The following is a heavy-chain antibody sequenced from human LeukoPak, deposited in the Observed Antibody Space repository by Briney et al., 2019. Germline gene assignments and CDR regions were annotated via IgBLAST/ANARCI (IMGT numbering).Heavy chain of an antibody. CDR3: ARERTTVVSPFAY. D-gene: IGHD4-23*01. Sequence: PGGSLRLSWAASGFTISFYCMSWVRQAASKGLGWVSVISYEGSKKYYADSVKRRFTISRDNSKNTMYLQMNSRRAEDTAVYYCARERTTVVSPFAYWGQGTLVTVSS. CDR1: GFTISFYC. V-gene: IGHV3-30*03. J-gene: IGHJ4*02. CDR2: ISYEGSKK.